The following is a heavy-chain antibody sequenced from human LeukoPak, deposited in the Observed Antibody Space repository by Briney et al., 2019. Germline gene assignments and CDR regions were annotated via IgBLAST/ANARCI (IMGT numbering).Heavy chain of an antibody. CDR3: ARGGTVMPIDY. V-gene: IGHV1-2*02. D-gene: IGHD2-8*02. CDR2: INPNSGGT. J-gene: IGHJ4*02. Sequence: ASVKVSCKASGYSFTDYYIEWVRQAPGQGLEWMGWINPNSGGTVYAQKFQGRVTMTRDTSITTVYMELSRLRSDDTAVYYCARGGTVMPIDYWGQGTLVTVSS. CDR1: GYSFTDYY.